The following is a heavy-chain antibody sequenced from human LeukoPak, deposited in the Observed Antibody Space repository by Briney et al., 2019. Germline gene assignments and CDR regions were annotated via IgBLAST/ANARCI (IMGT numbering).Heavy chain of an antibody. D-gene: IGHD2-2*01. CDR2: ISAYNGNT. J-gene: IGHJ6*02. CDR1: GYTFTSYG. V-gene: IGHV1-18*01. CDR3: ARVDIVVPADPDRHYGMDV. Sequence: ASVKVSCKASGYTFTSYGISWVRQAPGQGLEWMGWISAYNGNTNYAQKLQGRVTMTTDTSTSTAYMELRSLRSDDTAVYYCARVDIVVPADPDRHYGMDVWGQGTTVTVSS.